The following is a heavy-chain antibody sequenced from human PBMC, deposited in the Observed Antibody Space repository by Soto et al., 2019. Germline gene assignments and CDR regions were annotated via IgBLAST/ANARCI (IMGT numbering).Heavy chain of an antibody. CDR3: AIWSNWNPLYYRGMDV. V-gene: IGHV1-69*08. CDR1: GGAFTNYS. D-gene: IGHD1-20*01. Sequence: GASVKVSCKVSGGAFTNYSLNWVRHAPGQGLEWLGGIIPLHNTSNYSLKLLGRGSVTADISSNTVYMHLSGLTSDDTATYYCAIWSNWNPLYYRGMDVWGQGTTATVSS. CDR2: IIPLHNTS. J-gene: IGHJ6*02.